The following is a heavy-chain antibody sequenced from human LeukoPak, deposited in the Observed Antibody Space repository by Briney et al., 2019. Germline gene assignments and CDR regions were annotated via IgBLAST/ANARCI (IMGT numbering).Heavy chain of an antibody. CDR2: TYYRSKWYN. CDR1: GDSVSSNSGA. Sequence: SQTLSLTCAISGDSVSSNSGAWNWIRQSPSRGLEWLGRTYYRSKWYNDYAASVKSRVTINPDTTKNQFSLKLSSVTAADTAVYYCARHSRVVPAAIFVRTGYFDYWGQGTLVTVSS. J-gene: IGHJ4*02. V-gene: IGHV6-1*01. D-gene: IGHD2-2*01. CDR3: ARHSRVVPAAIFVRTGYFDY.